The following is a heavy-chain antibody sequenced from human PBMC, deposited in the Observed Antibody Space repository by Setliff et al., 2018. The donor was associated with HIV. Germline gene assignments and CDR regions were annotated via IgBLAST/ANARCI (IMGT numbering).Heavy chain of an antibody. Sequence: GGSLRLSCAASGFTFSSYAMSWVRQAPGKGLEWVSAISGSGGSTYYADSVKGRFTISRDNSKNTLYLQMNSLRAEDTAVYYCTKNLYRSPWSPLDYWGQGTLVTVSS. CDR1: GFTFSSYA. CDR3: TKNLYRSPWSPLDY. V-gene: IGHV3-23*01. CDR2: ISGSGGST. D-gene: IGHD6-19*01. J-gene: IGHJ4*02.